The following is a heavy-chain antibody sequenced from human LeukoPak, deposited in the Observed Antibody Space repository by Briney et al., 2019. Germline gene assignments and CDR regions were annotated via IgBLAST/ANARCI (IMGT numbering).Heavy chain of an antibody. J-gene: IGHJ2*01. CDR1: GFTFSSYG. D-gene: IGHD3-16*01. CDR3: AKDPGGDVLLNWYFDL. Sequence: GGSLRLSCAASGFTFSSYGMHWVRQAPGKGLEWVAVISYDGSNKYYADSVKGRSTTSRDNSKNTLYLQMNSLRAEDTAVYYCAKDPGGDVLLNWYFDLWGRGTLVTVSS. CDR2: ISYDGSNK. V-gene: IGHV3-30*18.